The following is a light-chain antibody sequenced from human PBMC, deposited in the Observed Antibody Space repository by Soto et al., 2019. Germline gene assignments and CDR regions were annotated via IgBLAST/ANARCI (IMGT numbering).Light chain of an antibody. CDR2: SNS. V-gene: IGLV1-40*01. J-gene: IGLJ2*01. CDR1: SSNIGAGYV. Sequence: QSVLTQPPSVSGAPGQRVTISCTGSSSNIGAGYVVHWYQQLPGTAPKLLIYSNSNRPSGVPDRFSGSKSGTSASLAITGLQAEDEADYYCQSYDSSLSGHVVFGGGTKLTVL. CDR3: QSYDSSLSGHVV.